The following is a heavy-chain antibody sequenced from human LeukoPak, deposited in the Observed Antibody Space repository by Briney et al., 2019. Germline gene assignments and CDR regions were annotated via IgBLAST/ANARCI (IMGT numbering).Heavy chain of an antibody. CDR3: ATGLWTYGY. CDR1: GFIFSSYW. J-gene: IGHJ4*02. CDR2: IKQDGSEK. V-gene: IGHV3-7*03. D-gene: IGHD3-10*01. Sequence: GGSLRLSCAASGFIFSSYWMSWVRQAPGKGLEWVANIKQDGSEKNYVDSVKGRITISRDNAKNSLYLQMNSLRGEDTAVYYCATGLWTYGYWGQGTLVTVSS.